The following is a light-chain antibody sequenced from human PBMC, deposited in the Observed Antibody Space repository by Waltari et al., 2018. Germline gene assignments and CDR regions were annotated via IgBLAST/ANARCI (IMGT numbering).Light chain of an antibody. CDR1: QSLLHSNAYTS. CDR2: LGS. CDR3: MQTLQTRA. V-gene: IGKV2-28*01. J-gene: IGKJ1*01. Sequence: IVLTQSPLSLPVAPGEPASISCRSSQSLLHSNAYTSLDWYLQKPGQPPQLLIYLGSFRAFGVPDRFSGTGSGTDFTLEISRVEAEDVGGYYCMQTLQTRAFGQGTRVEI.